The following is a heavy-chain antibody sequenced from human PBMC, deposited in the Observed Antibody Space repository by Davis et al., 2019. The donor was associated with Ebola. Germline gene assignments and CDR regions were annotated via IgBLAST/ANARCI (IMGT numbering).Heavy chain of an antibody. CDR1: SGSISSGGYS. CDR3: ARKEGRFSFFDL. CDR2: ISHTGSG. V-gene: IGHV4-30-2*05. D-gene: IGHD3-10*01. Sequence: LRLSCVVSSGSISSGGYSWTWIRQAPGKGLEWIGTISHTGSGFYNPSLKSRLTMSLDMSKNQFSLYLHSVTAADTAIYYCARKEGRFSFFDLWGQGTLVTVSS. J-gene: IGHJ4*02.